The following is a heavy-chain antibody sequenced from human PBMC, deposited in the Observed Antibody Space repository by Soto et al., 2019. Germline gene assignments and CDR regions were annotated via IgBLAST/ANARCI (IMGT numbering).Heavy chain of an antibody. Sequence: GGSLRLSCAASGFTFSSYSMNWVRQAPGKGLEWVSSISSSSSYIYYADSVKGRFTISRDNDKNSLYLQMNSLRAEDTAVYYCAKPYYYGSGSYTADYWGQGTLVTVSS. D-gene: IGHD3-10*01. CDR1: GFTFSSYS. CDR2: ISSSSSYI. CDR3: AKPYYYGSGSYTADY. V-gene: IGHV3-21*01. J-gene: IGHJ4*02.